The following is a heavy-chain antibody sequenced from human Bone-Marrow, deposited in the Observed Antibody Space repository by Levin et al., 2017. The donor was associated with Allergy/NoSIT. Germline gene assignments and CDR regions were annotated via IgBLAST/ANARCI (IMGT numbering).Heavy chain of an antibody. D-gene: IGHD7-27*01. CDR2: IRSKTYGETT. V-gene: IGHV3-49*03. CDR3: SRDHFRPGDYFDY. CDR1: GFTFGDYA. J-gene: IGHJ4*02. Sequence: GGSLRLSCTASGFTFGDYAMTWFRQAPGKGLEWVGFIRSKTYGETTEYAASVKGRFTISRDDSKSIAYLQMNSLKTEDTALYYCSRDHFRPGDYFDYWGQGTLVTVSS.